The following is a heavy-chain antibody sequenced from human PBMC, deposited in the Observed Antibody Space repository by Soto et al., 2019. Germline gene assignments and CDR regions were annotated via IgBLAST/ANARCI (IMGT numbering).Heavy chain of an antibody. CDR1: GGSVSGYY. Sequence: SETLSLTCGVYGGSVSGYYWNWIRQPPGKELEWIGEIYDSGGTNYNPSLKSRVTMSVDKSKNQFSLKLNSVTAADTAVYYCARSLNRVATFRGISSGPGRWGQGTLVTVSS. CDR3: ARSLNRVATFRGISSGPGR. J-gene: IGHJ4*02. V-gene: IGHV4-34*01. D-gene: IGHD3-22*01. CDR2: IYDSGGT.